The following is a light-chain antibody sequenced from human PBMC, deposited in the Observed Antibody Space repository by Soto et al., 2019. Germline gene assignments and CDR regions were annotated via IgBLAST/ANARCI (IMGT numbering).Light chain of an antibody. Sequence: QSVLTQPASVSGSPGQSITIFCTGSSSDVGGYNYVSWYQQTPGKAPKLIIYEVSNRPSGVSDRFSGSKSGNTASLTISGLQTEDEAEYYCCSYTTSSPYVFGTGTKLTVL. J-gene: IGLJ1*01. CDR1: SSDVGGYNY. CDR3: CSYTTSSPYV. CDR2: EVS. V-gene: IGLV2-14*01.